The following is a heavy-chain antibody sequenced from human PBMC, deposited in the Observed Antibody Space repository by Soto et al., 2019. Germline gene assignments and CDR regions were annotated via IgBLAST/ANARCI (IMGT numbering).Heavy chain of an antibody. Sequence: QVQLQESGPGLVKPSGTLSLTCAVASGSISSSDWWSGVRQPPGKGLEWIGEIYHSGSTNYNPSLKRRVTISVDKSKTQFSLKLSSVTAADTAIYYCAIRYSYYYYIHVWGKGTTVTVYS. CDR2: IYHSGST. V-gene: IGHV4-4*02. CDR3: AIRYSYYYYIHV. J-gene: IGHJ6*03. D-gene: IGHD4-4*01. CDR1: SGSISSSDW.